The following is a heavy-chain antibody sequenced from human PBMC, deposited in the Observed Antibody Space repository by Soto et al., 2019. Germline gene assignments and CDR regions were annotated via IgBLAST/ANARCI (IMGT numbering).Heavy chain of an antibody. Sequence: ASVKVSCKASGFSLSSDGINWMRQAPGQALEWMGWISPYYDSTNYAQKFQGRITLTTDTSMSTAYLELRSLRSDDTAVYYCARSEVPAAMGGWFDPWGQGTLVTVSS. D-gene: IGHD2-2*01. CDR2: ISPYYDST. CDR1: GFSLSSDG. V-gene: IGHV1-18*01. J-gene: IGHJ5*02. CDR3: ARSEVPAAMGGWFDP.